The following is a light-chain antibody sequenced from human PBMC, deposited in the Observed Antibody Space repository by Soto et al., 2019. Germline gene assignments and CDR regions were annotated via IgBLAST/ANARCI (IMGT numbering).Light chain of an antibody. Sequence: EIVMTQSPATLSVSPGERVTLSCRASQSVFSSLAWYQQKPGQAPRLLIYGAATRAIGIPARFSGSGSGTEFTLTISSLQPEDFATYYCQQANSFPLTFGGGTKVEIK. V-gene: IGKV3-15*01. CDR2: GAA. CDR3: QQANSFPLT. J-gene: IGKJ4*01. CDR1: QSVFSS.